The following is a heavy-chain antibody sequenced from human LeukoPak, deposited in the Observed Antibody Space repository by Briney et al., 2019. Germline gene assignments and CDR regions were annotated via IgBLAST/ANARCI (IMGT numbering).Heavy chain of an antibody. CDR2: INHSGST. V-gene: IGHV4-34*01. CDR1: GGSFSGYY. Sequence: SETLSLTCAVYGGSFSGYYWSWIRQPPGKGLEWIGEINHSGSTNYNPSLKSRVTISVDTSKNQFSLKLSSVTAADTAVYYCARGVGYYYGSGSYRYYYYYMDVWGKGTTVTVSS. D-gene: IGHD3-10*01. CDR3: ARGVGYYYGSGSYRYYYYYMDV. J-gene: IGHJ6*03.